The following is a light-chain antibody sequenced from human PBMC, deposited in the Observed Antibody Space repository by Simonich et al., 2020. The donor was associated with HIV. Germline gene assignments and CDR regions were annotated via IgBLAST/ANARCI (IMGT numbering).Light chain of an antibody. CDR2: WAS. CDR1: RSVLYSSNNKNY. CDR3: QQYYSTPPT. Sequence: DIVMTQSPDSLAVSLGERATINCKSSRSVLYSSNNKNYLAWYQQKPGQPPKLLIYWASTRESGVPDRFSASGSGTDFTLTISSLQAEYVAVYYCQQYYSTPPTFGQGTKVNIK. V-gene: IGKV4-1*01. J-gene: IGKJ1*01.